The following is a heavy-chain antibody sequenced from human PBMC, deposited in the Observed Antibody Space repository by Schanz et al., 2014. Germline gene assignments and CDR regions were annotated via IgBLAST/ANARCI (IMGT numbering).Heavy chain of an antibody. CDR2: IIPILGIA. CDR1: GGTFSTYT. D-gene: IGHD6-13*01. V-gene: IGHV1-69*02. CDR3: ASSGAGYSSSWDFDY. J-gene: IGHJ4*02. Sequence: QVQLVQSGAEVKKPGASMKVSCKASGGTFSTYTISWVRQAPGQGLEWMGRIIPILGIANYAQKFQGRVTITADKSTFTAYMDVSSLRSEDTAVYYCASSGAGYSSSWDFDYWGQGTRVTVSS.